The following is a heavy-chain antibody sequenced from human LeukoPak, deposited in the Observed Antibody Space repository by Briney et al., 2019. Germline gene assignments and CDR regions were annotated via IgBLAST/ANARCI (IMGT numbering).Heavy chain of an antibody. CDR1: GGSISSYY. Sequence: SETLSPTCTVSGGSISSYYCSWIRQPPGKGLEWSGYIYYNGRTNYNPSLNSRVTISVDTSKNQFSLKLSSVTAADTAVYYCARVRCSGRSCYLFDYWGQGTLVTVSS. J-gene: IGHJ4*02. CDR2: IYYNGRT. CDR3: ARVRCSGRSCYLFDY. D-gene: IGHD2-15*01. V-gene: IGHV4-59*01.